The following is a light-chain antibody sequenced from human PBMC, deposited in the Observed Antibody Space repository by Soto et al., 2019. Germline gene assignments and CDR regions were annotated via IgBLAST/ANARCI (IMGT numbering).Light chain of an antibody. CDR3: QQSSSAPPI. J-gene: IGKJ3*01. V-gene: IGKV1-39*01. CDR1: QSISSY. Sequence: DIQMTQSPSSLSASIGDRVTITCRASQSISSYVNWYQHKPGRAPQLLIHGADSLHSGVPSRFSGSGSGTDFTLTISSLQPEDFATYYCQQSSSAPPIFGPGTRVDIK. CDR2: GAD.